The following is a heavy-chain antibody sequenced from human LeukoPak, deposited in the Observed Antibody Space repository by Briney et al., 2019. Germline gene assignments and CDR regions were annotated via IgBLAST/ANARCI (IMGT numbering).Heavy chain of an antibody. J-gene: IGHJ4*02. CDR1: GGSFSGYY. V-gene: IGHV4-34*01. CDR2: INHSGST. D-gene: IGHD6-13*01. CDR3: ARGRIAAAGSLNY. Sequence: PSETLSLTCAVYGGSFSGYYWSWIRQPPGKGLEWIGEINHSGSTNYNASLKSRVTISVDTSKNQFSLKLSSVTAADTAVYYCARGRIAAAGSLNYWGQGTLVTVSS.